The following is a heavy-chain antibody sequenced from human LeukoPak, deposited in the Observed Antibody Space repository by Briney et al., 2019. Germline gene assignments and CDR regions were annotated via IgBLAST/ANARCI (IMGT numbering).Heavy chain of an antibody. D-gene: IGHD5-18*01. CDR2: ISSSSSTI. CDR3: ARYVDGAMVSYYFDY. Sequence: GGSLRLSCAASGFTFSSYSMNWVRQAPGKGLEWVSYISSSSSTIYYADSVKGRFTISRDNAKNSLYLQMNSLRAEDTAVYYCARYVDGAMVSYYFDYWGQGTLVTVSS. J-gene: IGHJ4*02. CDR1: GFTFSSYS. V-gene: IGHV3-48*01.